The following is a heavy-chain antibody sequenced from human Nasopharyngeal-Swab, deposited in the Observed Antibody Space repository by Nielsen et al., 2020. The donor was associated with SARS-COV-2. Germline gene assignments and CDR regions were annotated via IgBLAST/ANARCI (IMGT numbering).Heavy chain of an antibody. J-gene: IGHJ4*02. V-gene: IGHV3-9*01. CDR1: GFTFDDYA. Sequence: SMKISWAASGFTFDDYAMYWVRQRQGEGLEWVSGINWNSGLKGYADSVKGRFTISRDNARNSLYLLINSLRSEDTALYYCARGTADYSNPSFDYWGQGTLVTVPS. D-gene: IGHD4-11*01. CDR2: INWNSGLK. CDR3: ARGTADYSNPSFDY.